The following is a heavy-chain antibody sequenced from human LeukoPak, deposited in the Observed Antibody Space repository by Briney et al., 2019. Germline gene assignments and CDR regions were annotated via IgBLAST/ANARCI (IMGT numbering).Heavy chain of an antibody. Sequence: GGSLRLSCAASGFTFRSYAMSWVRQAPGMGLEGVANVKQGGAENFYVDSVKGRFTVSRDNAKNSLFLQMSSLRAEDTAVYYCARNRGSYPHYFDFWGQGSLVTVSS. CDR3: ARNRGSYPHYFDF. CDR1: GFTFRSYA. J-gene: IGHJ4*02. D-gene: IGHD1-26*01. CDR2: VKQGGAEN. V-gene: IGHV3-7*01.